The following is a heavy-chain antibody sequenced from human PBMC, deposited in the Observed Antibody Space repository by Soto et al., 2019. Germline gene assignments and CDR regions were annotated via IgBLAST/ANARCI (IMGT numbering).Heavy chain of an antibody. D-gene: IGHD6-13*01. CDR3: AKDRPDPGYSSSWYGKYFDY. CDR1: GFTFSSYA. J-gene: IGHJ4*02. V-gene: IGHV3-23*01. CDR2: ISGSGGST. Sequence: PGGSLRLSCAASGFTFSSYAMSRVRQAPGKGLEWVSAISGSGGSTYYADSVKGRFTISRDNSKNTLYLQMNSLRAEDTAVYYCAKDRPDPGYSSSWYGKYFDYWGQGTLVTVSS.